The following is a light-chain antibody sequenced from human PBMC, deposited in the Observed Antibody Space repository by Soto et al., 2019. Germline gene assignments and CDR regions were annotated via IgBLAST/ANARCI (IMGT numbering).Light chain of an antibody. CDR2: DAS. CDR1: QSVSSY. Sequence: EIVFTQSPATLSLSPWGRSTLPCMASQSVSSYFAWYQQKPGQAPRLLIYDASNRATGIPARFSGSGSGTDFTLTISSLEPEDFAVYYCQQRSNWPITFGQGTRLEI. J-gene: IGKJ5*01. CDR3: QQRSNWPIT. V-gene: IGKV3-11*01.